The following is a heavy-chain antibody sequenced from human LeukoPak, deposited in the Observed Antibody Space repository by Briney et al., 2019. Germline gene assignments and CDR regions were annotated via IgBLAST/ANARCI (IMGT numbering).Heavy chain of an antibody. CDR3: ARRSSSQPPNY. Sequence: PSETLSLTCTVSGGSISSSSYFWGWIRQPPGKGLEWVGSMSYSGSTYYNPSLKSRVTISVDTSKNQFSLKLSSVTAADMAVYYCARRSSSQPPNYWGQGTLVTVSS. D-gene: IGHD6-13*01. J-gene: IGHJ4*02. CDR1: GGSISSSSYF. CDR2: MSYSGST. V-gene: IGHV4-39*01.